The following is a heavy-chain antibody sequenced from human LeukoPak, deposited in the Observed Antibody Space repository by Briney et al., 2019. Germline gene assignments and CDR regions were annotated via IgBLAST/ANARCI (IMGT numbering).Heavy chain of an antibody. CDR1: GGSFSGYY. Sequence: SETLSLTCAVYGGSFSGYYWSWIRQPPGKGLEWIGEINHSGSTNYNPSLKSRVTISVDTSKNQFSLKLSSVTAADTAVYYCARQLGPLHYFDYWGQGTLVTVSS. V-gene: IGHV4-34*01. CDR2: INHSGST. CDR3: ARQLGPLHYFDY. D-gene: IGHD1-1*01. J-gene: IGHJ4*02.